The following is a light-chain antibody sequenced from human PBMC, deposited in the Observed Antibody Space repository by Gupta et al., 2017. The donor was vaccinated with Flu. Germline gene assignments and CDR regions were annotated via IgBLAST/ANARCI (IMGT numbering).Light chain of an antibody. CDR2: GNS. V-gene: IGLV1-40*01. CDR3: QSYDSTVV. J-gene: IGLJ2*01. Sequence: QSVLTQPPSVSGAPGQRVTITCTGSSANIGAGYDVHGDQQLPGTAPKLLIYGNSNRPSGVPDRFSGSKSGTSASLAITGLQAEDEADYYCQSYDSTVVFGGGTKLTVL. CDR1: SANIGAGYD.